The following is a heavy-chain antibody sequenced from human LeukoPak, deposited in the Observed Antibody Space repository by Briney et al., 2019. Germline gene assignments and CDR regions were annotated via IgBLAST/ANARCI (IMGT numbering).Heavy chain of an antibody. CDR1: GGSLSGDY. CDR2: INHSGSI. J-gene: IGHJ5*02. Sequence: APETLSLTCAVYGGSLSGDYLSWIRQPPGKGLEWIGEINHSGSISYNPSLKSRVTISVDTSKNQFSLKVTSVTAADTGVYYCASGDVAARLGHWGQGTLVTVPS. CDR3: ASGDVAARLGH. V-gene: IGHV4-34*01. D-gene: IGHD6-6*01.